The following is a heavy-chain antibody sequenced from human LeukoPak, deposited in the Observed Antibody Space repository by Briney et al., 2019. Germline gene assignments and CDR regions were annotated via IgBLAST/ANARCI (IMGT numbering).Heavy chain of an antibody. CDR1: GYTFTGYY. D-gene: IGHD7-27*01. CDR3: ARAVGKTLTGLRYFDY. CDR2: INPNSGGT. Sequence: GASVKVSCKASGYTFTGYYMHWVRQAPGQGLEWMGWINPNSGGTNYAQKFQGRVTMTRDTSISTAYMELSRLRSDDTAVYYCARAVGKTLTGLRYFDYWGQGTLVTVSS. V-gene: IGHV1-2*02. J-gene: IGHJ4*02.